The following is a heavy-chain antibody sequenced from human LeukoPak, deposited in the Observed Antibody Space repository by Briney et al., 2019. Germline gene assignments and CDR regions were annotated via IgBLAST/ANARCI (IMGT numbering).Heavy chain of an antibody. Sequence: GGSLRLSCAASGFTFSSYAMHWVRQAPGKGLEWVAVISYDGSNKYYADSVKGRFTISRDNSKNTLYLQMNSLRAEDTAVYYCAREDGNDYDWFDPWGQGTLVTVSS. V-gene: IGHV3-30-3*01. J-gene: IGHJ5*02. CDR2: ISYDGSNK. D-gene: IGHD4-17*01. CDR3: AREDGNDYDWFDP. CDR1: GFTFSSYA.